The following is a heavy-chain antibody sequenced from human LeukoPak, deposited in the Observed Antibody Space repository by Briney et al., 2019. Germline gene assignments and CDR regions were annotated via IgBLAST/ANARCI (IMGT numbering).Heavy chain of an antibody. J-gene: IGHJ6*03. CDR1: GFTFSSYS. V-gene: IGHV3-21*01. CDR3: ARDAYYYDSSGYYYGRYYYYYYYMDV. Sequence: GGSLRLSCAASGFTFSSYSMNWVRQAPGKGLEWVSSISSSSSYIYYADSVKGRFTISRDNAKNSLYLQMNSLRAEDTAVYYCARDAYYYDSSGYYYGRYYYYYYYMDVWGKGTTVTVSS. CDR2: ISSSSSYI. D-gene: IGHD3-22*01.